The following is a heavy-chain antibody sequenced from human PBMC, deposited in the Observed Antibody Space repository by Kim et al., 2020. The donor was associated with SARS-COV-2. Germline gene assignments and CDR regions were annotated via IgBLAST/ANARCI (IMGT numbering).Heavy chain of an antibody. CDR3: ASDEWGPFSRGGCLFAD. CDR2: IWYDGGNK. V-gene: IGHV3-33*01. CDR1: GFTFSSHG. D-gene: IGHD3-3*02. J-gene: IGHJ4*02. Sequence: GGSLRLSCAASGFTFSSHGMHWVRQAPGKGLEWVAVIWYDGGNKYYADSVKGRFTISRDNPKNTLYLQMNSLRAEDTAVYYCASDEWGPFSRGGCLFADWGQGTLVSVSA.